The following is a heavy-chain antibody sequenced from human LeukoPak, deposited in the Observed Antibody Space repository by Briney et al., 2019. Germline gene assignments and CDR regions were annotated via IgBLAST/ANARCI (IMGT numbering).Heavy chain of an antibody. J-gene: IGHJ5*01. CDR3: PKDLHDYSNYVGWFDS. CDR1: GFTFSSYA. Sequence: GGSLRLSCAASGFTFSSYAMSWVRQAPGKGLEWVSAISGSGGSTYYADSVKGRFTISRDNSKKTLHLQMNSLRAEDTAVYTCPKDLHDYSNYVGWFDSWGQGTLVTVSS. CDR2: ISGSGGST. V-gene: IGHV3-23*01. D-gene: IGHD4-11*01.